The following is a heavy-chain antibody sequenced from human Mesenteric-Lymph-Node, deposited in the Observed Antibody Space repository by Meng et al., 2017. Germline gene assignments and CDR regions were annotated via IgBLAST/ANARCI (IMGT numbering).Heavy chain of an antibody. J-gene: IGHJ4*02. CDR1: GFTFSYHA. D-gene: IGHD6-13*01. CDR3: MSEIRKAPTGTDY. CDR2: ISGNGGTS. V-gene: IGHV3-23*01. Sequence: EVHLLESGGGLVQPGGSLRLSCAASGFTFSYHAMTWVRQAPGKGLEWVSIISGNGGTSYYADSVRGRFTISRDNFKSTLFLQMNSLRAEDTAMYYCMSEIRKAPTGTDYWGQGTLVTVSS.